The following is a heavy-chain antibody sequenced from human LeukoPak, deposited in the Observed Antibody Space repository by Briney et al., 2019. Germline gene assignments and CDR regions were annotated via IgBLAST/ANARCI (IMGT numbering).Heavy chain of an antibody. CDR2: INPNSGGT. CDR1: GYTFTGYY. D-gene: IGHD2-2*01. V-gene: IGHV1-2*02. J-gene: IGHJ4*02. CDR3: ARGDIVVVPAATPLLDY. Sequence: GASVKVSCKASGYTFTGYYMHWVRQAPGQGLEWMGWINPNSGGTNYAQKFQGRVTMTRDTSISTAYMELSRLRSDDTAVYYCARGDIVVVPAATPLLDYWGQGTLVTVSS.